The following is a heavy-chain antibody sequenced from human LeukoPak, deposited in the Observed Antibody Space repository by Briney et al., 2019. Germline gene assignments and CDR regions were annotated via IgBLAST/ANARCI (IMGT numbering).Heavy chain of an antibody. CDR2: IYTSGST. Sequence: SETLSLTCTVSGGSISSYYWSWIRQPAGKGLEWIGRIYTSGSTNYNPSLKSRVTMSVDTSKNQFSLKLSSVTAADTDVYYCAGSVYSNYGAPYFDYWGQGTLVTVSS. V-gene: IGHV4-4*07. CDR1: GGSISSYY. CDR3: AGSVYSNYGAPYFDY. D-gene: IGHD4-11*01. J-gene: IGHJ4*02.